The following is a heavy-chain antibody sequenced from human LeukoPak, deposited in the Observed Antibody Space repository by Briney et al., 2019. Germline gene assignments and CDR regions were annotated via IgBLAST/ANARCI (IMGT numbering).Heavy chain of an antibody. CDR1: GGSVTSTNW. Sequence: PSGTLSLTCAVSGGSVTSTNWWTWVRQPPGKGLEWIGEVHLDGRTNYNPSLTGRLTMSVDLYENHISLKLTSVTAADTAVYYCARGTMMVGPWGQGTQVTVSS. CDR2: VHLDGRT. J-gene: IGHJ5*02. D-gene: IGHD3-22*01. CDR3: ARGTMMVGP. V-gene: IGHV4-4*02.